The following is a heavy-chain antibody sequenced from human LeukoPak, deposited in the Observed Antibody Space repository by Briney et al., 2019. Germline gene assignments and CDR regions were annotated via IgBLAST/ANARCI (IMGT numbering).Heavy chain of an antibody. V-gene: IGHV3-30*04. J-gene: IGHJ4*02. CDR3: AKGHTAMAGVDY. CDR1: GFTFGDYA. D-gene: IGHD5-18*01. CDR2: ISYDGSNK. Sequence: SGGSLRLSCTASGFTFGDYAMSWFRQAPGKGLEWVAVISYDGSNKYYADSVKGRFTISRDNSKNTLYLQMNSLRAEDTAVYYCAKGHTAMAGVDYWGQGTLVTVSS.